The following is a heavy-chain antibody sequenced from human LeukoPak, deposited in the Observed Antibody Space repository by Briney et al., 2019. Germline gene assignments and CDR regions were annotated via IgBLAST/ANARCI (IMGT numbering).Heavy chain of an antibody. CDR1: GYTFTSYA. D-gene: IGHD1-1*01. J-gene: IGHJ4*02. Sequence: GASVKVSCRASGYTFTSYAMHWVRQAPGQRLEWMGWINAGNGNTKYSQKFQGRVTITRDTSVSTAYMELSSLRSEDTAVYYCARDRGGTGDFDYWGQGTLVTVSS. CDR2: INAGNGNT. CDR3: ARDRGGTGDFDY. V-gene: IGHV1-3*01.